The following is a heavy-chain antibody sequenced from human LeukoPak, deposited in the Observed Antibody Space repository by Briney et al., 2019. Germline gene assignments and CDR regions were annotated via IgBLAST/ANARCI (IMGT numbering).Heavy chain of an antibody. D-gene: IGHD3-22*01. Sequence: SETLSLTCAVYGGSFSGYYWSWIRQPPGKGLEWIGEINHSGSTNYNPSLKSRVTISVDASKNQFSLKLSSVTTADTAVYCCARAAMSYYYDSSGYYYGAQDAFDIWGQGTMVTVSS. CDR1: GGSFSGYY. J-gene: IGHJ3*02. V-gene: IGHV4-34*01. CDR2: INHSGST. CDR3: ARAAMSYYYDSSGYYYGAQDAFDI.